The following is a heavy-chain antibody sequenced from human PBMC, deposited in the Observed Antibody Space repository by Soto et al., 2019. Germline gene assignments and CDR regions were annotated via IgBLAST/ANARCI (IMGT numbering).Heavy chain of an antibody. CDR2: INPNSGGT. J-gene: IGHJ4*02. CDR3: ARGGRGIAVAAHFDY. D-gene: IGHD6-19*01. CDR1: GYTFTGYY. V-gene: IGHV1-2*04. Sequence: QVQLVQSGAEVKKPGASVKVSCKASGYTFTGYYMHWVRQAPGQGLEWMGWINPNSGGTNYAQKFQGWVTMTRDTPISTAYMELGRLRSDDTAVYYCARGGRGIAVAAHFDYWGQGTLVTVSS.